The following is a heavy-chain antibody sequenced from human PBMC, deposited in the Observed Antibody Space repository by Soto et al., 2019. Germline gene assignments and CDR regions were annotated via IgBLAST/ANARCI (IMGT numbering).Heavy chain of an antibody. CDR1: GFTFSSYD. CDR2: IGTAGDK. V-gene: IGHV3-13*01. CDR3: ARREYYYDSSAPFPALFDY. Sequence: GGSLRLSCAASGFTFSSYDMHWVRQATGKGLEWVSAIGTAGDKYYPGSVKGRFTISRENAKNSLYLQMNSLRAEDTAVYYCARREYYYDSSAPFPALFDYWGQGTLVTVSS. D-gene: IGHD3-22*01. J-gene: IGHJ4*02.